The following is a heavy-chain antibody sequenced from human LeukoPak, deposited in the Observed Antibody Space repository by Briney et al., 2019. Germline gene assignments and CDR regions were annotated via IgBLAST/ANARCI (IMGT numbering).Heavy chain of an antibody. J-gene: IGHJ3*02. D-gene: IGHD4-17*01. V-gene: IGHV4-4*09. CDR2: ISDSGST. CDR1: GASISSYY. CDR3: ASYGGSTGDAFDI. Sequence: SETLSLTCTVSGASISSYYWSWIRQPPGKGLEWIGYISDSGSTNYNPSLKSRVTISVDTSKKQFSLKLNSVTAADTAVYYCASYGGSTGDAFDIWGQGTMVTVSS.